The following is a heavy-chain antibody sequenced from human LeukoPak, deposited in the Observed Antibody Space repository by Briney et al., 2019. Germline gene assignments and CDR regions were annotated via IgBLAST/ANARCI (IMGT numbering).Heavy chain of an antibody. Sequence: GGSLRLSCAASGFTFSTYTMNWVRQAPGKGLEWVSVIGGGGTTYYADSVKGRFTISRDNSKSTLYLQMNSLRAEDTAVYYCAKDRQLHYYDTSGYQDYWGQGTLVTVSS. J-gene: IGHJ4*02. CDR3: AKDRQLHYYDTSGYQDY. CDR1: GFTFSTYT. D-gene: IGHD3-22*01. CDR2: IGGGGTT. V-gene: IGHV3-23*01.